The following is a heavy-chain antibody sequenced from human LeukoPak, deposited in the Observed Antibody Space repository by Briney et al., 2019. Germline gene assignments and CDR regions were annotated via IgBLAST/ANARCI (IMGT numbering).Heavy chain of an antibody. CDR3: ARLLAAASGGY. Sequence: PSETLSLTCTVSGGSISSSSYYWGWIRQPPGKGLEWIGSIYYSGSTYYNPSLKSRVTISVDTSKNQFSLKLSSVTAADTAVYYCARLLAAASGGYWGQGTLVTVSS. CDR1: GGSISSSSYY. J-gene: IGHJ4*02. CDR2: IYYSGST. D-gene: IGHD6-13*01. V-gene: IGHV4-39*07.